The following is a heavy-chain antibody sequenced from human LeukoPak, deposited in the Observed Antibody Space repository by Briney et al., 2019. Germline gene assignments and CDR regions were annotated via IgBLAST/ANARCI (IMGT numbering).Heavy chain of an antibody. CDR2: INPNSGGT. CDR3: ARDLNTYYDTRYYYYGMDG. CDR1: GYTFTGYY. V-gene: IGHV1-2*02. D-gene: IGHD3-9*01. J-gene: IGHJ6*02. Sequence: ASVTVSCKASGYTFTGYYMHWVRQAPGQGLEWMGWINPNSGGTNYAQKFQGRVTMTRDTSISTAYMELSRLRSDDTAVYYCARDLNTYYDTRYYYYGMDGWGQGTTVTVSS.